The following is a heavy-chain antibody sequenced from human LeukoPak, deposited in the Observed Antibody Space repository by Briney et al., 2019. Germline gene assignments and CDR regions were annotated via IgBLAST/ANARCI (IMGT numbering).Heavy chain of an antibody. CDR1: GFTISSYS. V-gene: IGHV3-48*01. CDR2: ISTSSSTI. D-gene: IGHD3-10*01. Sequence: GRSLRLSCAASGFTISSYSMNWVRQAPGKGLEWVSYISTSSSTIYYADSVKGRFTISRDNAKNSLYLQMNSLRAEDTAVYYCATSRGDYWGQGTLVTVSS. CDR3: ATSRGDY. J-gene: IGHJ4*02.